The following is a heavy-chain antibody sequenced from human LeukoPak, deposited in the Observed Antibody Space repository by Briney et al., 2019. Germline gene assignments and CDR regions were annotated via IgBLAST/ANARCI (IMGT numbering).Heavy chain of an antibody. V-gene: IGHV4-39*01. D-gene: IGHD3-10*01. J-gene: IGHJ5*02. CDR3: ARSGGWFDP. CDR2: IYYSGST. CDR1: GGSISSSSYY. Sequence: SETLSLTCTVSGGSISSSSYYWGGIPQRPGKGLEWIGSIYYSGSTYYNPSLKSRVTISVDTSKNQFSLKLSSVTAADTAVYYCARSGGWFDPWGQGTLVTVSS.